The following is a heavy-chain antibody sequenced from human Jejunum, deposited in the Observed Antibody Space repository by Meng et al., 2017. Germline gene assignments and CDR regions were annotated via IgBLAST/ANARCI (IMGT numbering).Heavy chain of an antibody. CDR3: ATFDDYSYPQPI. CDR1: GFAINIYD. J-gene: IGHJ4*02. V-gene: IGHV3-23*01. D-gene: IGHD4-11*01. CDR2: ISGRVDTT. Sequence: GESLKISCAASGFAINIYDMSWVRQAPGTGLEWVSGISGRVDTTYYADSVQGRFTISRDNSKNTLYLQMNSLRVEDTALYYCATFDDYSYPQPIWGQGTLVTVSS.